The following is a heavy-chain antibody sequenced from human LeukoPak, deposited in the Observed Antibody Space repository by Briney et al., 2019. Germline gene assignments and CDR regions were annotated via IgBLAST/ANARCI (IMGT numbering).Heavy chain of an antibody. CDR1: GFTFSDYY. CDR2: ISSSGSTI. V-gene: IGHV3-11*01. J-gene: IGHJ4*02. Sequence: GGSLRLSCAASGFTFSDYYMSWIRQAPGKGLEWVSYISSSGSTIYYADSVKGRFTISRDNAKNSLYLQMNSLRAEDTAVYYCAGDRPYYDFWSGYFDYWGQGTLVTVSS. D-gene: IGHD3-3*01. CDR3: AGDRPYYDFWSGYFDY.